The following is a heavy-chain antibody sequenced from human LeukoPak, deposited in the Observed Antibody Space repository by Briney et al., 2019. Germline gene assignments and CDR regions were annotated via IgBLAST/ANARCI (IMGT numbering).Heavy chain of an antibody. Sequence: GGSLRLSCAASGFTFSSYAMSWVCQAPGKGLEWVSAISGSGGSTYYVDSVKGLFTISRDNSKNTLYLQMNSLRAEDTAVYYCAKDRWTTGSYWGQGTLVTVSS. J-gene: IGHJ4*02. CDR2: ISGSGGST. CDR1: GFTFSSYA. D-gene: IGHD4-17*01. CDR3: AKDRWTTGSY. V-gene: IGHV3-23*01.